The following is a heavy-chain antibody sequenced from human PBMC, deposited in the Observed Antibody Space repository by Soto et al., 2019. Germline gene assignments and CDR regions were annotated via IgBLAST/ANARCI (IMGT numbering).Heavy chain of an antibody. CDR2: IYSGGST. V-gene: IGHV3-53*01. Sequence: LRLSCAASGFTVRSNYMSWVRQAPGKGLEWVSVIYSGGSTYYADSVKGRFTISRDNSKNTLYLQMNSLRAEDTAVYYRARTYSSSWYGWRGSNAFDIWGQGTMVTVSS. CDR1: GFTVRSNY. CDR3: ARTYSSSWYGWRGSNAFDI. D-gene: IGHD6-13*01. J-gene: IGHJ3*02.